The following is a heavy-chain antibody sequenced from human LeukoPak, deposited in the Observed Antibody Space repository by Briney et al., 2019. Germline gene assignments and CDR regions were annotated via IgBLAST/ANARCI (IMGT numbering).Heavy chain of an antibody. Sequence: SETLSLTCTVSGGFISSYYWSWIRQPPGKGLEWIGYIYYSGSTYYNPSLKSRVTISGDTSKNQFSLKLSSVTAADTAVYYCARLLLLWFGEPDYWGQGTVVTVSS. D-gene: IGHD3-10*01. J-gene: IGHJ4*02. CDR1: GGFISSYY. CDR3: ARLLLLWFGEPDY. V-gene: IGHV4-59*04. CDR2: IYYSGST.